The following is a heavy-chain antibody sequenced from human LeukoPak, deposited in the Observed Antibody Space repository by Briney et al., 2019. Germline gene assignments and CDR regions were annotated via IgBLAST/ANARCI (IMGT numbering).Heavy chain of an antibody. Sequence: PSETLSLTCTVSGASISTNNWWSWVRQPPGKGLEWVGEVFHSGSTNCNPSLMGRVTISVDKSKNQFSLKLSSVTAADTAVYYCASIIGDSGFQWGQGTLVAVSS. CDR2: VFHSGST. V-gene: IGHV4-4*02. D-gene: IGHD5-12*01. CDR3: ASIIGDSGFQ. J-gene: IGHJ4*02. CDR1: GASISTNNW.